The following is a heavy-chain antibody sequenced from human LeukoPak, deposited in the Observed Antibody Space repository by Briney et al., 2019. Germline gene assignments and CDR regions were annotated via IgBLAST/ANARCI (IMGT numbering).Heavy chain of an antibody. CDR3: ARQGAGVPFDY. Sequence: SETLSLTCTVSGGSIRSYYWSWIRQPPGKGLEWIGYIYYSGSTNYDPSLKSRVTISVDTSKNQFSLKLSSVTAADTAVYYCARQGAGVPFDYWGRGTLVTVSS. V-gene: IGHV4-59*08. CDR2: IYYSGST. D-gene: IGHD3-10*01. J-gene: IGHJ4*02. CDR1: GGSIRSYY.